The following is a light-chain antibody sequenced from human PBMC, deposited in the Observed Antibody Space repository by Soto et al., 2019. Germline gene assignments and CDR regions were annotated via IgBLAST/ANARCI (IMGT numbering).Light chain of an antibody. CDR1: QSISSW. Sequence: DIQMTQSPSTLSASVGDRVTITCRASQSISSWLAWYQQKPGKAPKLLIYKASSLESGVPSRFSGSGSGKEFTLTISSLQPDDFATYYCQEYDTYLFTFGQGTKLEI. CDR3: QEYDTYLFT. CDR2: KAS. J-gene: IGKJ2*01. V-gene: IGKV1-5*03.